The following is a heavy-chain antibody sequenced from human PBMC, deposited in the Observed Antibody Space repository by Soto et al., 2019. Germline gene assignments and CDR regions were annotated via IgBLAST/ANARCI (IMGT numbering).Heavy chain of an antibody. V-gene: IGHV3-9*01. Sequence: PGGSLRLSCAASGFTFDDYAMHWVRQAPGKGLEWVSGISWNSGRIAYADSVKGRFTVSRDNAKNSLYLQMNSLRAGDTALYYCAKAQIAAPLPGMDVWGRGTTVTVSS. J-gene: IGHJ6*02. CDR1: GFTFDDYA. CDR3: AKAQIAAPLPGMDV. CDR2: ISWNSGRI. D-gene: IGHD6-6*01.